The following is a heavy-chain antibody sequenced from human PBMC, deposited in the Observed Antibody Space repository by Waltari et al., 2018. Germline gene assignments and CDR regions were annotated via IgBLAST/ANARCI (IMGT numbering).Heavy chain of an antibody. D-gene: IGHD3-10*01. CDR2: ITYDGSNK. CDR1: GFTFSNYI. Sequence: QVQLVESGGGVVQPGRSLRLSCAASGFTFSNYIMPWVRPAPGKGLEWVAVITYDGSNKYYADSVKGRFTISRVNSKNTLYLQMNSLRVEDTAIYFCARDLITVIQGALGYWGQGTLVTVSS. CDR3: ARDLITVIQGALGY. J-gene: IGHJ4*02. V-gene: IGHV3-30-3*01.